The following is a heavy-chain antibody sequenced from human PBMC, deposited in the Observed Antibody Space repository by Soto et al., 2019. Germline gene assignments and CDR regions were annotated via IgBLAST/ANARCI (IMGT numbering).Heavy chain of an antibody. D-gene: IGHD3-22*01. V-gene: IGHV1-18*01. CDR1: GYTFTSYG. CDR2: ISAYNGNT. J-gene: IGHJ5*02. Sequence: QVQLVQSGAEVKKPGASVKVSCKASGYTFTSYGISWVRQAPGQGLEWMGWISAYNGNTNDAQKLQGRVTMTTDTVTSTAYMELRSLRAADTAVYSCARNDPIIVLAPGSCGQGTLGTVSS. CDR3: ARNDPIIVLAPGS.